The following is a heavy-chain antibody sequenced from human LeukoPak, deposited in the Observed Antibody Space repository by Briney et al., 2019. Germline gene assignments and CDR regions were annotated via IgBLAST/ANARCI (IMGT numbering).Heavy chain of an antibody. CDR1: GGSIRSGGYS. CDR3: ARAYYGDYYYYGMDV. J-gene: IGHJ6*02. CDR2: IYHSGST. Sequence: SGTLSLTCAVSGGSIRSGGYSWSWIRQPPGKGLEWIGYIYHSGSTYYDPSLKSRVTISVDRSKNQFSLKLSSVTAADTAVYYCARAYYGDYYYYGMDVWGQGTTVTVSS. V-gene: IGHV4-30-2*01. D-gene: IGHD4-17*01.